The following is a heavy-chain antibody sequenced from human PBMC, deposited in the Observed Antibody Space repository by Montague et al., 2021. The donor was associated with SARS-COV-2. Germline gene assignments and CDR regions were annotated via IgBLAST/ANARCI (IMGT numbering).Heavy chain of an antibody. CDR2: SYTSGSX. J-gene: IGHJ4*02. CDR3: AREWGSYSGRFDY. Sequence: TLSLTCTVSGDSITSGSYYWNWVRQPAGKGLEWVGRSYTSGSXXYNPSLKSRLTISVDTSKNQFSPKLSSVTAADTAVYFCAREWGSYSGRFDYWGRGALVTVSS. CDR1: GDSITSGSYY. V-gene: IGHV4-61*02. D-gene: IGHD1-26*01.